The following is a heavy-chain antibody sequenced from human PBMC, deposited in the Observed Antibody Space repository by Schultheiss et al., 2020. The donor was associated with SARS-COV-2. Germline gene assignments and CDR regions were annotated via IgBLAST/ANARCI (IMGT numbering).Heavy chain of an antibody. D-gene: IGHD1-26*01. CDR1: SYTFTKYF. CDR3: ARDGVMVGATSYYYYGMDV. CDR2: INPNSGGT. Sequence: ASVKVSCQASSYTFTKYFTQWVRQGPGQGLEWMGWINPNSGGTNYAQKFQGRVTMTRDTSISTAYMELSRLRSDDTAVYYCARDGVMVGATSYYYYGMDVWGQGTSVTVSS. V-gene: IGHV1-2*02. J-gene: IGHJ6*02.